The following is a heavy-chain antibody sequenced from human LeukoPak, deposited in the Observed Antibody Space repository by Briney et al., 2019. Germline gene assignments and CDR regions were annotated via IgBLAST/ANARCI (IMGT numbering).Heavy chain of an antibody. J-gene: IGHJ4*02. Sequence: SETLSLTCTVSGHSISSAYYWGWIRQPPGKGLEWIGNMYHSGNTYYNPSLKSRVTISVDTSKNQFSLKLTSVTAADTALYNCARGTLYSGWSYYFDSWGQGTLVTVSS. CDR3: ARGTLYSGWSYYFDS. CDR1: GHSISSAYY. V-gene: IGHV4-38-2*02. CDR2: MYHSGNT. D-gene: IGHD6-19*01.